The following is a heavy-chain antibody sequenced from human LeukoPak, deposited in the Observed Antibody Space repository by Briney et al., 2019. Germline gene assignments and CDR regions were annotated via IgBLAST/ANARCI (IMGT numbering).Heavy chain of an antibody. CDR1: GFTSDDYG. CDR2: INWNGGST. Sequence: GGSLRLSCAASGFTSDDYGMSWVRQAPGKGLEWVSGINWNGGSTGYADSVKGRFTISRDNAKNSLYLQMNSLRAEDTALYYCARDRKFTDAFDIWGQGTMVTVSS. V-gene: IGHV3-20*04. J-gene: IGHJ3*02. CDR3: ARDRKFTDAFDI.